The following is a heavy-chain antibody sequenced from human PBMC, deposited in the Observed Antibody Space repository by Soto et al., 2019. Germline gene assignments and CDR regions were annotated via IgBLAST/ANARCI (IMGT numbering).Heavy chain of an antibody. CDR2: IYPGDSDT. V-gene: IGHV5-51*01. CDR1: GYSFTSYW. J-gene: IGHJ6*02. CDR3: ARAPEGIVVVIRSYGMDV. D-gene: IGHD3-22*01. Sequence: PGESLKISCKGSGYSFTSYWIGWVRQMPGKGLEWMGIIYPGDSDTRYSPSFQGQVTISADKSISTAYLQWSSLKASDTAVYYCARAPEGIVVVIRSYGMDVWGQGTTVTVSS.